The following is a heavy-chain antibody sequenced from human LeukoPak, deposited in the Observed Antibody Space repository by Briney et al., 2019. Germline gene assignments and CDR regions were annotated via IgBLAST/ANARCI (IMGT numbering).Heavy chain of an antibody. Sequence: PGGSLRLSCAASGFTFSSYWMSWVRQAPGKGLEWVANIKQDGSEKYYVDSVKGRFTISRDNAKDSLYLQMNSLRAEDTAVYYCARARRSSGWYGPNYYYYYYMDVWGKGTTVTVSS. J-gene: IGHJ6*03. CDR3: ARARRSSGWYGPNYYYYYYMDV. CDR1: GFTFSSYW. D-gene: IGHD6-19*01. V-gene: IGHV3-7*01. CDR2: IKQDGSEK.